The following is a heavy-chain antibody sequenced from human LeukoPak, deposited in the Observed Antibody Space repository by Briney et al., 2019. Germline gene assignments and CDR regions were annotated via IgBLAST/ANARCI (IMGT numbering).Heavy chain of an antibody. CDR3: ASTLPGISATRILGY. Sequence: ASVKVSCKASGYSFTDYYIHWVRHAPGQGLEWMGWIIPNSDGTNFAQKFHDRVAMTRDTSISTVYMELSRLTSDDTAVYYCASTLPGISATRILGYWGQGALVTVSS. J-gene: IGHJ4*02. CDR2: IIPNSDGT. CDR1: GYSFTDYY. V-gene: IGHV1-2*02. D-gene: IGHD2-15*01.